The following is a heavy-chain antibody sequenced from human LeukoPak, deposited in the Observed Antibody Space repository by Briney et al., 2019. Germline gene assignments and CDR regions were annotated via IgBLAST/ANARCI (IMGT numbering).Heavy chain of an antibody. J-gene: IGHJ4*02. CDR1: GYSISSGYL. CDR3: AIARRNYFDY. CDR2: MDGSGSS. V-gene: IGHV4-38-2*02. Sequence: PSETLSLTCTVSGYSISSGYLWGWIRQPPGKGLEWIGSMDGSGSSYYNPSLKSRVTISVDTSRNQFSLKLSSVTAADTAVYYCAIARRNYFDYWGQGTLVTVSS.